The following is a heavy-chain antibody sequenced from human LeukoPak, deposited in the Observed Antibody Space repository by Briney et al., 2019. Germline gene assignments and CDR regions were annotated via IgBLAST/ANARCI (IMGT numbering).Heavy chain of an antibody. V-gene: IGHV3-48*03. J-gene: IGHJ4*02. CDR3: ARDPQGAAMIPGGFDY. CDR1: GFTFSSYE. Sequence: PGGSLRLSCAASGFTFSSYEMNWVRQAPGKGLEWVSYISSSGSTIYYADSVKGRFTISRDNAKNSLYLPMNSLRAEDTAVYYCARDPQGAAMIPGGFDYWGQGTLVTVSS. CDR2: ISSSGSTI. D-gene: IGHD2-2*01.